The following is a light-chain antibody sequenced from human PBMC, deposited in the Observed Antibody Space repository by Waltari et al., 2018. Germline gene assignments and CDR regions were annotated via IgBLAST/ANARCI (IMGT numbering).Light chain of an antibody. CDR1: QRVSSN. CDR2: GAS. V-gene: IGKV3-15*01. Sequence: EIVMTQSPATLSVSPGERATLPCRASQRVSSNLAWYQQKPGQAPRLLIYGASTRATGIPARFSGSGSGTEFTLTISSLQSEDFATYYCQQYNTLYTFGQGTKLEIK. CDR3: QQYNTLYT. J-gene: IGKJ2*01.